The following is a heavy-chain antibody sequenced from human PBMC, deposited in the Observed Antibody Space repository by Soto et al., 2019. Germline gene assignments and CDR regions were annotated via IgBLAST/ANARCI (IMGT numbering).Heavy chain of an antibody. CDR3: VMGIAAAGTTIPNYYYYMDV. CDR1: GGSISSSSYY. V-gene: IGHV4-39*01. D-gene: IGHD6-13*01. J-gene: IGHJ6*03. Sequence: SETLSLTCTVSGGSISSSSYYWGWIRQPPGKGLEWIGSIYYSGSTYYNPSLKSRVTISVDTSKNQFSLKLSSVTAADTAVYYCVMGIAAAGTTIPNYYYYMDVWGKGTTVTVSS. CDR2: IYYSGST.